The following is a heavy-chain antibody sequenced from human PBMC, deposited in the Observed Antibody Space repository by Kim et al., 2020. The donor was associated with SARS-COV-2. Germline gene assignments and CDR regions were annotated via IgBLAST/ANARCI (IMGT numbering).Heavy chain of an antibody. V-gene: IGHV3-30*18. Sequence: GGSLRLSCAASGFTFSSYGMHWVRQAPGKGLEWVAVISYDGSNKYYADSVKGRFTISRDNSKNTLYLQMNSLRAEDTAVYYCAKGARAVVVPAAMLYYF. CDR3: AKGARAVVVPAAMLYYF. CDR2: ISYDGSNK. D-gene: IGHD2-2*01. J-gene: IGHJ4*01. CDR1: GFTFSSYG.